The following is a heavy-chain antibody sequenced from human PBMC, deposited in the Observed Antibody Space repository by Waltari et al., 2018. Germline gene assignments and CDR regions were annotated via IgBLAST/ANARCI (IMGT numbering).Heavy chain of an antibody. Sequence: EVQLLESGGGLVQPGGSLRLSCAASGFTFSSYAMSWVRQAPGKGLDWVSVIYSGGSTYYADSVKGRFTISRDNSKNTLYLQMNSLRAEDTAVYYCAKSKAWQQLDYWGQGTLVTVSS. J-gene: IGHJ4*02. D-gene: IGHD6-13*01. CDR3: AKSKAWQQLDY. CDR2: IYSGGST. V-gene: IGHV3-23*03. CDR1: GFTFSSYA.